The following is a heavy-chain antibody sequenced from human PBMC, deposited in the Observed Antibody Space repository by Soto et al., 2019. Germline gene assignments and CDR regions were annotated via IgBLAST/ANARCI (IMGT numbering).Heavy chain of an antibody. V-gene: IGHV1-3*01. CDR3: ARSSGWYYVDY. CDR2: INAGNGNT. Sequence: ASVRVSCMASGYTFTSYGIHWVRQAPGQRLEWMGWINAGNGNTKYSQKFQGRVTITRDTSASTAYMELSSLRSEDTAVYYCARSSGWYYVDYWGQGTRVTRLL. J-gene: IGHJ4*02. CDR1: GYTFTSYG. D-gene: IGHD3-22*01.